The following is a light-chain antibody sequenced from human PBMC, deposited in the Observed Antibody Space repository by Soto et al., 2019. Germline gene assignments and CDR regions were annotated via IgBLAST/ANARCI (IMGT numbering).Light chain of an antibody. CDR3: QQFGSSRWT. CDR1: QSVSSSY. Sequence: EIVLTQSPGTLSLSPGERATLSCRASQSVSSSYLAWYQQKPGQAPRLLIYGASSRATGITDRISGSGSGTDFTLSISRLEPEDFAVYYCQQFGSSRWTCGQGTKVEIK. CDR2: GAS. V-gene: IGKV3-20*01. J-gene: IGKJ1*01.